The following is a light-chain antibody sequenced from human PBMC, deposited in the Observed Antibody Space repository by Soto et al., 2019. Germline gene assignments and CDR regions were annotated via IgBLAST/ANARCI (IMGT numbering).Light chain of an antibody. J-gene: IGKJ2*01. V-gene: IGKV3-20*01. CDR1: QSVSSSY. CDR2: GAS. CDR3: QQYGSSLYT. Sequence: EIVLTQSPGTLSLSPGERATLSCRASQSVSSSYIAWYQQKPGQAPRLLIYGASIRATGIPDRFSGSGSGXXXXXXXXXLEPEDFAVYYCQQYGSSLYTFGQGTKLEIK.